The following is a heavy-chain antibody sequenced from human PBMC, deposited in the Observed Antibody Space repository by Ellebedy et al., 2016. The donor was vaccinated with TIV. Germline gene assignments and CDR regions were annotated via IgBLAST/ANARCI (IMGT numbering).Heavy chain of an antibody. V-gene: IGHV1-46*01. Sequence: ASVKVSXKASRYTFTSYYMHWVRQAPGQGLEWMGIINPSGGSTSYAQKFQGRVTMTRDTSTSTVYMELSSLRSEDTAVYYCARGRVPAAAFDYWGQGTLVTVSS. CDR1: RYTFTSYY. J-gene: IGHJ4*02. CDR2: INPSGGST. CDR3: ARGRVPAAAFDY. D-gene: IGHD2-2*01.